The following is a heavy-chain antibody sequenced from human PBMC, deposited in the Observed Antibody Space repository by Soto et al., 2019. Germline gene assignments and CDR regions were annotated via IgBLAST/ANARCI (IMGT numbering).Heavy chain of an antibody. D-gene: IGHD5-18*01. J-gene: IGHJ4*02. CDR2: IYYSGST. Sequence: SETLSLTCTVSGGSISSYYWSWIRQPPGKGLEWIGYIYYSGSTNYNPSLKSRVTISVDTSKNQFSLKLSSVTAADTAVYYCARDNGYSYGYTLDHWGQGA. CDR3: ARDNGYSYGYTLDH. CDR1: GGSISSYY. V-gene: IGHV4-59*01.